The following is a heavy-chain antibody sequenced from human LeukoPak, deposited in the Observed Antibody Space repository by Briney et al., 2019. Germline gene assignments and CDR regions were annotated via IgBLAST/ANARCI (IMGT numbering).Heavy chain of an antibody. Sequence: SETLSLTCTASGGSISSSSYYWGWIRQPPGKGLEWIGSIYYSGSTYYNPSLKSRVTISVDTSKNQFSLKLSSATAADTAVYYCVNYVWGSYRYTWFDPWGQGTLVTVSS. CDR1: GGSISSSSYY. CDR2: IYYSGST. J-gene: IGHJ5*02. V-gene: IGHV4-39*01. CDR3: VNYVWGSYRYTWFDP. D-gene: IGHD3-16*02.